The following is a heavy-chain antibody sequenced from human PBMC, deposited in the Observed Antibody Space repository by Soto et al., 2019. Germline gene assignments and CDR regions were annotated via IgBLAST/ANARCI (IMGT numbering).Heavy chain of an antibody. CDR2: IWYDGSNK. J-gene: IGHJ4*02. CDR1: GFTFSSYG. V-gene: IGHV3-33*01. CDR3: ARDLFSYYYDSSGLENFDY. D-gene: IGHD3-22*01. Sequence: GGSLRLSCAASGFTFSSYGMHWVRQAPGKGLEWVAVIWYDGSNKYYADSVKGRFTISRDNSKNTLYLQMNSLRAEDTAVYYCARDLFSYYYDSSGLENFDYWGQGTLVTVSS.